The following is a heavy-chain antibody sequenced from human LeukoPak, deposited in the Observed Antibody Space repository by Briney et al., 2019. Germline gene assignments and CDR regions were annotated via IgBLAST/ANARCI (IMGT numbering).Heavy chain of an antibody. D-gene: IGHD3-22*01. Sequence: GGSLRLSCAASGFTFSSYSMNWVRQAPGKGLEWVSSISSSSYIYYADSVKGRFTISRDNAKNSLYLQMNSLRAEDTAVYYCAKDRITMIVVAFDYWGQGTLVTVSS. V-gene: IGHV3-21*04. CDR1: GFTFSSYS. CDR3: AKDRITMIVVAFDY. J-gene: IGHJ4*02. CDR2: ISSSSYI.